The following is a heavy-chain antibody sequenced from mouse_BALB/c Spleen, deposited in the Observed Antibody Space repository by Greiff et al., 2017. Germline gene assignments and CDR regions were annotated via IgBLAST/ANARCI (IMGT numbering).Heavy chain of an antibody. CDR3: ARSLIYYYGSSYYYYAMDY. CDR1: GYSITSDYA. D-gene: IGHD1-1*01. CDR2: ISYSGST. Sequence: EVQLQQSGPGLVKPSQSLSLTCTVTGYSITSDYAWNWIRQFPGNKLEWMGYISYSGSTSYNPSLKSRISITRDTSKNQFFLQLNSVTTEDTATYYCARSLIYYYGSSYYYYAMDYWGQGTSVTVSS. V-gene: IGHV3-2*02. J-gene: IGHJ4*01.